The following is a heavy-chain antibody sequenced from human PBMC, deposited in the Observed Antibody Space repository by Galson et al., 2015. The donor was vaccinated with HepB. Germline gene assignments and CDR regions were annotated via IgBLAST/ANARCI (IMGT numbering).Heavy chain of an antibody. D-gene: IGHD3-22*01. CDR2: IFYSGST. CDR1: GGSISSYY. CDR3: ASLPTSGYFLFAFSI. V-gene: IGHV4-59*01. J-gene: IGHJ3*02. Sequence: ETLSLTCTVSGGSISSYYWSWIRQPPGKGLEWIGYIFYSGSTNYNPSLKSRVTMSVDTSKNQFSLKLSSVTAADTAVYYCASLPTSGYFLFAFSIWGRGTTVTVSS.